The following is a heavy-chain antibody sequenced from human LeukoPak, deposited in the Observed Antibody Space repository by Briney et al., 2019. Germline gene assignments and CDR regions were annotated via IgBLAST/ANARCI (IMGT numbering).Heavy chain of an antibody. D-gene: IGHD3-10*01. CDR2: FYPGDSDT. CDR1: GYRFTIYS. J-gene: IGHJ4*02. CDR3: ARVRKSGTERHFDY. Sequence: THRGSLQIPGLGSGYRFTIYSIGGARSMPGKGLEWMGIFYPGDSDTRNRPSFQGQVTISADTSISTAYLQWSSLKASDTAMYYCARVRKSGTERHFDYWGQGTLVTVSS. V-gene: IGHV5-51*01.